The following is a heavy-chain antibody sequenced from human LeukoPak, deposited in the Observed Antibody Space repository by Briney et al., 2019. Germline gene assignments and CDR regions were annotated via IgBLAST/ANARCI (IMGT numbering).Heavy chain of an antibody. Sequence: PSETLSLTCAVSGDSMTSNNWWSWVRQPPGKGLEWIGDIYHTGRTNYNPSLKSRVTISVDKSKKQFSLKLDSVTAADTAVYYCARSSESDAFDIWGQGTMVTVSS. CDR2: IYHTGRT. V-gene: IGHV4-4*02. CDR3: ARSSESDAFDI. D-gene: IGHD6-6*01. CDR1: GDSMTSNNW. J-gene: IGHJ3*02.